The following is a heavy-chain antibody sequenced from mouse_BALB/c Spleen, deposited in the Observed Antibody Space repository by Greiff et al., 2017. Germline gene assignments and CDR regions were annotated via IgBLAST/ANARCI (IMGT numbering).Heavy chain of an antibody. CDR2: ISSGSSTI. CDR3: ARSDGYYAMDY. CDR1: GFTFSSFG. V-gene: IGHV5-17*02. J-gene: IGHJ4*01. D-gene: IGHD2-3*01. Sequence: EVKLVESGGGLVQPGGSRTLSCAASGFTFSSFGMHWVRQAPEKGLEWVAYISSGSSTIYYADTVKGRFTISRDNPKNTLFLQMTSLRSEDTAMYYCARSDGYYAMDYWGQGTSVTVSS.